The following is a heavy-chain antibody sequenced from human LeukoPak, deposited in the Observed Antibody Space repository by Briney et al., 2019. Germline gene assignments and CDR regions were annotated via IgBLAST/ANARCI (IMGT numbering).Heavy chain of an antibody. Sequence: SETLSLTCAVYGGSFSGYYWSWIRQPPGKGLEWIGEINHSGSTNYNPSLKSRVTISVDTSKNQFSLKLSSVTAADTAVYYCARGRTCYYYMDVWGKGTTVTVSS. V-gene: IGHV4-34*01. CDR1: GGSFSGYY. D-gene: IGHD2-2*01. CDR3: ARGRTCYYYMDV. J-gene: IGHJ6*03. CDR2: INHSGST.